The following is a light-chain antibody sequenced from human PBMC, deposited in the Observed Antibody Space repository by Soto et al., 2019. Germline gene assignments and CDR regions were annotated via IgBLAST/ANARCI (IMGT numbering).Light chain of an antibody. V-gene: IGKV3-11*01. CDR2: ATS. Sequence: EVVLTQSPATLSLSPGEGATLSCRASQSIGNYLAWYQQKPGQAPRLLIYATSNRATGIPARFSGSGSGTDFTLTISSLEPEDFAVYYCQQYNNSPPRTFGQGTKVDNK. CDR1: QSIGNY. CDR3: QQYNNSPPRT. J-gene: IGKJ1*01.